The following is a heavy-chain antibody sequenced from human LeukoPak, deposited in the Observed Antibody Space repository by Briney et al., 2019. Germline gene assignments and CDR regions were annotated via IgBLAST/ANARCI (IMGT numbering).Heavy chain of an antibody. D-gene: IGHD3-22*01. CDR3: ARVDYYDSSGYYR. CDR1: GFTFSSYW. Sequence: GGSLRLSCAASGFTFSSYWMHWVRQAPGKGLVWVSRINSDGSSTSYGDSVKGRFTISRDNAKNTLYLQMNSLRAEDTAVYYCARVDYYDSSGYYRWGQGTLVTVSS. J-gene: IGHJ4*02. V-gene: IGHV3-74*01. CDR2: INSDGSST.